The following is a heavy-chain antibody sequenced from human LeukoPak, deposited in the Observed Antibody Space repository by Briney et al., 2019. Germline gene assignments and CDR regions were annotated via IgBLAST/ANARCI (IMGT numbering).Heavy chain of an antibody. CDR2: INPSGGST. Sequence: ASVKVSCKAPGYTFTSYYMHWVRQAPGQGLEWMGIINPSGGSTSYAQKFQGRVTMTRDMSTRTVYMELSSLRSEDTAVYYCARGRRNSSGWYGSVYFDYWGQGTLVTVSS. D-gene: IGHD6-19*01. J-gene: IGHJ4*02. CDR3: ARGRRNSSGWYGSVYFDY. V-gene: IGHV1-46*01. CDR1: GYTFTSYY.